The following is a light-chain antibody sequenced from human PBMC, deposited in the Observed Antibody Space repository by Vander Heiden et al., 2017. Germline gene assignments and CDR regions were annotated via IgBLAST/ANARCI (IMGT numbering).Light chain of an antibody. V-gene: IGLV2-18*02. CDR2: EVS. Sequence: QSALTQPPSVSGSPGQSVTISCTGTSSDVGSYIRVAWYQQPPGTAPKLLIYEVSNRPSGVPDRFSGSKSGNTASLTISVLQAVDEADYYCSSFTGSSTPIVFGTGTRVTVL. CDR3: SSFTGSSTPIV. CDR1: SSDVGSYIR. J-gene: IGLJ1*01.